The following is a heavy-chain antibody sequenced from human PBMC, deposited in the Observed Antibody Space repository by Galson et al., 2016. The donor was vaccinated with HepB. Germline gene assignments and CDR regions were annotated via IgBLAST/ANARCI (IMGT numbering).Heavy chain of an antibody. CDR3: ARHVIETLGGGPTTNTPDF. Sequence: TLSLTCTVSGVSVSGSFDYWGWIRQPPGRGLEWIATFSYSGITYYKPSLKSRVTISVDTSKNQFSLNLSSVTAADTAVYYCARHVIETLGGGPTTNTPDFWGQGTLVTVSS. J-gene: IGHJ4*02. CDR2: FSYSGIT. D-gene: IGHD2-21*01. V-gene: IGHV4-39*01. CDR1: GVSVSGSFDY.